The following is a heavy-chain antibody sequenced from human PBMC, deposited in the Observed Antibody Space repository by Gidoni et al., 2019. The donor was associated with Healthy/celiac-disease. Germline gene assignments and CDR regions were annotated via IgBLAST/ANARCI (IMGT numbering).Heavy chain of an antibody. Sequence: EVQLLESGGGLVPHGGYLRLACAASGFTFRSYSMSWVRQAPGKGLGWVSAMSGSCGSTYYADSVKGRFTISRDNSKNTLYLQMNSLRAEDTAVYYCAKTPDFWSGYYRDYWGQGTLVTVSS. CDR2: MSGSCGST. CDR3: AKTPDFWSGYYRDY. J-gene: IGHJ4*02. CDR1: GFTFRSYS. V-gene: IGHV3-23*01. D-gene: IGHD3-3*01.